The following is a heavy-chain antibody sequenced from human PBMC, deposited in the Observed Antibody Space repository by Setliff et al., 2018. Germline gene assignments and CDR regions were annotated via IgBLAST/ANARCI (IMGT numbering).Heavy chain of an antibody. J-gene: IGHJ3*02. CDR1: GFTFSSYS. D-gene: IGHD5-18*01. V-gene: IGHV3-21*01. CDR2: ISSSSSYI. CDR3: ASDRGRQLGYTGDAFDI. Sequence: PGGSLRLSCAASGFTFSSYSMNWVRQAPGKGLEWVSSISSSSSYIYYADSVKGRFTSSRDNAKNSLYLQMNSLRAEDTAVYYCASDRGRQLGYTGDAFDIWGQGTMVTVSS.